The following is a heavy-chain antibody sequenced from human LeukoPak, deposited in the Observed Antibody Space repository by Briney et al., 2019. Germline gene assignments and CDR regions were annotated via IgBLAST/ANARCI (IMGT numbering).Heavy chain of an antibody. CDR2: IWYDGSDK. Sequence: GGSLRLSCVTSGFTFSEFAMHWVRQVPGKGLEWVAAIWYDGSDKYYADSVKGRFTISRDNSKNTLYLQMNSLRAEDTAVYYCARDWAGMTAPGPLDYWGQGTLVTVSS. D-gene: IGHD6-13*01. CDR1: GFTFSEFA. V-gene: IGHV3-33*01. CDR3: ARDWAGMTAPGPLDY. J-gene: IGHJ4*02.